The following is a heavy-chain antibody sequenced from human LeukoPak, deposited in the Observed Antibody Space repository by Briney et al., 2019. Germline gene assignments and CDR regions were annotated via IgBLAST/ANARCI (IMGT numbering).Heavy chain of an antibody. CDR1: GGSISSYQ. CDR2: MYYSGST. CDR3: ARASTHVEMATSNYFDY. D-gene: IGHD5-24*01. V-gene: IGHV4-59*12. Sequence: SETLSLTCSVSGGSISSYQWSWIRQPPGKGLEWIGYMYYSGSTNYNPSLKSRVTISVDTSKNQFSLKLSSVTAADTAVYYCARASTHVEMATSNYFDYWGQGTLVTVSS. J-gene: IGHJ4*02.